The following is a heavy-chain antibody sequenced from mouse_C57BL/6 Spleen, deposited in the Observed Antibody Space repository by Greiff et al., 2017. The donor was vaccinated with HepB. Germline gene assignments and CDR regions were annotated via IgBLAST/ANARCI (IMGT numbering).Heavy chain of an antibody. CDR2: IDPENGDT. J-gene: IGHJ3*01. V-gene: IGHV14-4*01. CDR3: TTSLPSAWFAH. CDR1: GFNIKDDY. D-gene: IGHD6-1*01. Sequence: EVQLQQSGAELVRPGASVKLSCTASGFNIKDDYMHWVKQRPEQGLEWIGWIDPENGDTEYASKFQGKATITADTSSNTAYLQLSSLTSEDTAVYYCTTSLPSAWFAHWGQGTLVTVSA.